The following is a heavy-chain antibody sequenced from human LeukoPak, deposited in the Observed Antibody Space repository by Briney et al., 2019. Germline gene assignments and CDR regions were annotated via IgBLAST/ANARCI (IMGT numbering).Heavy chain of an antibody. CDR1: GFTFSSYS. V-gene: IGHV3-21*04. D-gene: IGHD3-3*01. CDR2: ISSSTSYI. J-gene: IGHJ4*02. CDR3: AKHNGFLEWLKYPTDY. Sequence: GGSLRLSCAASGFTFSSYSMNWVRQAPGKGLEWVSSISSSTSYIYYADSVKGRFTISRDNAKNSLYLQMNSLRAEDTAVYYCAKHNGFLEWLKYPTDYWGQGTLVTVSS.